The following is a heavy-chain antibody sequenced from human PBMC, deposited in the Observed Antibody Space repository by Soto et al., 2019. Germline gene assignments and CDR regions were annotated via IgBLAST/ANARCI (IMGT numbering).Heavy chain of an antibody. V-gene: IGHV4-4*02. J-gene: IGHJ4*02. D-gene: IGHD1-26*01. CDR3: AKMVGATLVDY. Sequence: QVQLQESGPGLVKPSGTLSLTCTVSGASITTRSDAWWSWVRQPPGKGLEWIGEIYHSGSTNYNPSLKRPVTMSVDKSKNQFSLRLSSVTAADTAVYYCAKMVGATLVDYWGLGTLVTVSS. CDR1: GASITTRSDAW. CDR2: IYHSGST.